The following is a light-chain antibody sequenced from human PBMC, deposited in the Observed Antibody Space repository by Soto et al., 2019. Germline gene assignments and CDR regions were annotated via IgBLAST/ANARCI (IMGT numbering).Light chain of an antibody. J-gene: IGKJ1*01. CDR2: GAS. V-gene: IGKV3-15*01. Sequence: ETLMTQSPATLSVSPGERATLSCRASQSVNNNLAWYQQKLGQAPRVLIYGASTRATGIPARFSGSGSGTEFTLTISSLQSEDFAVYYCQQYKNWSFGQGTKVDIK. CDR1: QSVNNN. CDR3: QQYKNWS.